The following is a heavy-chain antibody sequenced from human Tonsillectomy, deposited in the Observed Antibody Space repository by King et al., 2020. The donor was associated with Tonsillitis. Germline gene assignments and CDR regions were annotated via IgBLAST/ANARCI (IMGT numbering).Heavy chain of an antibody. CDR2: ISSSSSYI. J-gene: IGHJ4*02. V-gene: IGHV3-21*01. CDR1: GFTFSSYS. CDR3: ARDPRGGGSYTLFDY. D-gene: IGHD1-26*01. Sequence: VQLVESGGGLVKPGGSLRLSCAASGFTFSSYSMNWVRQAPGKGLEWVSSISSSSSYIYYADSVKGRFTISRDNAKNSLYLQMNSLRAEDTAVYYCARDPRGGGSYTLFDYWGQGTLVTVSS.